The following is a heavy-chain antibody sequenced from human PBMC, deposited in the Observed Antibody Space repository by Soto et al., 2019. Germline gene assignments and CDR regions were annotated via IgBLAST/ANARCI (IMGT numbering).Heavy chain of an antibody. V-gene: IGHV3-33*01. CDR2: IWYDGSNT. CDR1: GFTFSSYG. D-gene: IGHD6-6*01. J-gene: IGHJ5*02. CDR3: ARDYMSSSSGWFDP. Sequence: QVQLVESGGGVVQPGRSLRLSCAASGFTFSSYGMHWVRQVPGKGLEWVATIWYDGSNTYYADSVKGRFTISRDNSKNTLHLQLNSLRAEDTALYYCARDYMSSSSGWFDPWGQGTLGAVSS.